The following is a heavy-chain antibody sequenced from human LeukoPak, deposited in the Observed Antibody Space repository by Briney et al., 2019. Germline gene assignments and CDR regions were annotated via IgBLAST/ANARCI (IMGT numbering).Heavy chain of an antibody. J-gene: IGHJ6*02. CDR3: AKTLPQGYYPSESSSTISYYYYGMDV. D-gene: IGHD3-10*01. CDR1: GFTFSSYS. CDR2: ISSSSSTI. Sequence: GGSLRLSCAASGFTFSSYSMNWVRQAPGKGLEWVSYISSSSSTIYYADSVKGRFTISRDNAKNSLYLQMNSLRAEDTAVYYCAKTLPQGYYPSESSSTISYYYYGMDVWGQGTTVTVSS. V-gene: IGHV3-48*01.